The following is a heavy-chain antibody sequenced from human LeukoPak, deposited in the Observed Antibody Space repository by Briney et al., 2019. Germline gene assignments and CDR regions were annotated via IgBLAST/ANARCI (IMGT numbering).Heavy chain of an antibody. D-gene: IGHD2-2*02. CDR3: ARVRWELGYCSSTSCYKWKNWFDP. V-gene: IGHV3-7*01. CDR2: IKQDGSEK. CDR1: GFTFSSYW. J-gene: IGHJ5*02. Sequence: GGSLRLSCAASGFTFSSYWMSWARQAPGKGLEWVANIKQDGSEKYYVDSVKGRFTISRDNAKNSLYLQMNSLRAEDTAVYYCARVRWELGYCSSTSCYKWKNWFDPWGRGTLVTVSS.